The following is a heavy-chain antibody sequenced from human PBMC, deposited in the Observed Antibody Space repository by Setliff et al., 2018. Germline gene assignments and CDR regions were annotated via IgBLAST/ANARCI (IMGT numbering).Heavy chain of an antibody. CDR2: ISSSGTTK. J-gene: IGHJ6*02. V-gene: IGHV3-48*03. CDR3: ARIKPFAMDV. CDR1: GFTFRSYE. Sequence: GGSLRLSCAASGFTFRSYEMNWVRQAPGKGLEWISYISSSGTTKHYADSVKGRFTVSRDNAENSLYLQMNRLRDEDTAVYFCARIKPFAMDVWGQGTTVTVSS.